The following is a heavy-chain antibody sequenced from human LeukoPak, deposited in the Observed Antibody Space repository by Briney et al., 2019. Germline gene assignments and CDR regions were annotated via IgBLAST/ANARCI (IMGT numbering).Heavy chain of an antibody. J-gene: IGHJ4*02. D-gene: IGHD2-8*01. CDR1: GGTFSSYA. CDR3: ARRRPEWYFDY. V-gene: IGHV1-69*13. CDR2: IIPIFGTA. Sequence: ASVKVSCKASGGTFSSYAISWVRQAPGQGLEWMGGIIPIFGTANYAQKFQGRVTITADESTSTAYMELSSLRSEDMAVYYCARRRPEWYFDYWGQGTLVTVSS.